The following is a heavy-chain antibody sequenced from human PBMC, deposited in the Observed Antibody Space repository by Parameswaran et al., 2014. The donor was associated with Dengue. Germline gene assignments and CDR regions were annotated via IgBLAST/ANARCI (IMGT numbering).Heavy chain of an antibody. Sequence: QAGGSLRLSCGASGFTFSSYTMTWVRQAPGKGLEWVSVISGSGGSTYYADSVKGRFTISRVNSKNTLYLQMNSLRADDTAVYYCATSSVAVTGPFDSWGQGTLVTVSS. D-gene: IGHD6-19*01. CDR3: ATSSVAVTGPFDS. CDR1: GFTFSSYT. J-gene: IGHJ4*02. CDR2: ISGSGGST. V-gene: IGHV3-23*01.